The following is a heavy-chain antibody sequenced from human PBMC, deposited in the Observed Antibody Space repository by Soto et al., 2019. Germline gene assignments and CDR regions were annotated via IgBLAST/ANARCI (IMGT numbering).Heavy chain of an antibody. Sequence: SETLSLTCAVYGGSFSGYYWSWIRQPPGKGLEWIGEINHSVSTNYNPSLKRRVTISVYTSKNQFSLKLSSVNDADTAVYYCARGSSGVPEWVTTMHAFDYYGMEVWGKGNTVTVSS. V-gene: IGHV4-34*01. CDR1: GGSFSGYY. CDR2: INHSVST. CDR3: ARGSSGVPEWVTTMHAFDYYGMEV. J-gene: IGHJ6*04. D-gene: IGHD3-10*01.